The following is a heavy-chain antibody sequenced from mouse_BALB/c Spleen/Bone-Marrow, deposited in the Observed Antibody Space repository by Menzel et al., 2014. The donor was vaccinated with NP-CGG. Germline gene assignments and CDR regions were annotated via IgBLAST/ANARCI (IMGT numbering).Heavy chain of an antibody. J-gene: IGHJ2*01. V-gene: IGHV5-6-5*01. CDR2: ISSGGST. Sequence: EVKLMESGGGLVKPGGSLKLSCAASGFTFSSYAMSWVRQTPEKRLEWVASISSGGSTYYPDSVKGRFTISRDNARNILYLQMSSLMSQDTAMYYCARFITIGNYDYWGQGTTLTVSS. CDR3: ARFITIGNYDY. D-gene: IGHD1-2*01. CDR1: GFTFSSYA.